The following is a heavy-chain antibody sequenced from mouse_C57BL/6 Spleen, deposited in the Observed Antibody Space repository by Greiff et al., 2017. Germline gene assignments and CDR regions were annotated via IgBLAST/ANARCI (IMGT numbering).Heavy chain of an antibody. Sequence: VQLQQSGPELVKPGASVKISCKASGYAFSSSWMNWVKQRPGKGLEWIGRFYPGDGDTNYNGKFKGKATLTADKSSSTAYLQLSSLTSDDSAVYFFARSVRTGVEGGAMDYWGQGTSVTVS. D-gene: IGHD1-1*01. CDR2: FYPGDGDT. V-gene: IGHV1-82*01. J-gene: IGHJ4*01. CDR3: ARSVRTGVEGGAMDY. CDR1: GYAFSSSW.